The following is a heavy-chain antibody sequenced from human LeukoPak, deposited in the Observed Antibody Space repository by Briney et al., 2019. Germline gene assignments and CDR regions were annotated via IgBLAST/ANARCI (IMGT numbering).Heavy chain of an antibody. V-gene: IGHV3-20*04. CDR2: ITHSGTST. CDR3: VRVTSPFFDSGAQDAVDL. D-gene: IGHD3-22*01. J-gene: IGHJ3*01. CDR1: GFTFEDYA. Sequence: PGGSLRLSRAVTGFTFEDYAMSWVRQPPGQGLEWLSYITHSGTSTSDADSVRGRFTISRDNAQNSLYLQMDSLRGDDTALYYCVRVTSPFFDSGAQDAVDLWGKGTMVTVS.